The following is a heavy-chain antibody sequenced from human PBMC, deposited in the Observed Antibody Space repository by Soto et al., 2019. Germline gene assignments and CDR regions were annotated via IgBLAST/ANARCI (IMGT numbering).Heavy chain of an antibody. J-gene: IGHJ4*02. D-gene: IGHD5-18*01. CDR2: IIPIFSTT. CDR3: ASARGYSYGSQGQFDY. V-gene: IGHV1-69*01. Sequence: QVQLVQSGAEVKKPGSSVKVSCKASGGTFSSYAISWVRQAPGQGLEWMGGIIPIFSTTNYAQKFQGRVTITADETTSTAYMELSSLRSEDTAVYYCASARGYSYGSQGQFDYWGQAPRVTVSS. CDR1: GGTFSSYA.